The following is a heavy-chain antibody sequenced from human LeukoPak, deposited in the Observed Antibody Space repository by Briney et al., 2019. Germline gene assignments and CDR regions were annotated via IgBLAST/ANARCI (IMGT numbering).Heavy chain of an antibody. CDR3: ARDLLISNTWYLGDY. CDR1: GFTVNSNH. Sequence: PGGSLRLSCAVSGFTVNSNHMSWVRQAPGKGLEWVSVIYRSGNTNYADSVKGRFTISRDNSENTLYLQMNSLRAEDTAVYYCARDLLISNTWYLGDYWGQGTLVTVSS. D-gene: IGHD3-3*02. CDR2: IYRSGNT. V-gene: IGHV3-66*01. J-gene: IGHJ4*02.